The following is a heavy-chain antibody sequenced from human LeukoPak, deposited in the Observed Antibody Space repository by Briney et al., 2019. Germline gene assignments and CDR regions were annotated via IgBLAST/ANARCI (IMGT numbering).Heavy chain of an antibody. D-gene: IGHD3-9*01. CDR1: GFTFSSYE. V-gene: IGHV3-20*04. CDR2: INWNGGST. Sequence: PGGSLRLSCAASGFTFSSYEMNWVRQAPGKGLEWVSGINWNGGSTGYADSVKGRFTISRDNAKNSLYLQMNSLRAEDTALYYCARLVMGYDAFDIWGQGTMVTVSS. J-gene: IGHJ3*02. CDR3: ARLVMGYDAFDI.